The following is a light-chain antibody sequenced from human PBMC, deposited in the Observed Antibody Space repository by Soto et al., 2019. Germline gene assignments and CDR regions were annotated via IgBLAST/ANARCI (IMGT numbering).Light chain of an antibody. CDR1: SSNIGSNY. CDR2: RNN. Sequence: QSVLTQPPSASRTPGQRVTISCSGSSSNIGSNYVYWYQQLPGTAPKLLIYRNNQRPSGVPDRFSGSKSDTSASLAISGLRSEDEADYYCAAWDDSLSGPVFGGGTKLTVL. CDR3: AAWDDSLSGPV. V-gene: IGLV1-47*01. J-gene: IGLJ3*02.